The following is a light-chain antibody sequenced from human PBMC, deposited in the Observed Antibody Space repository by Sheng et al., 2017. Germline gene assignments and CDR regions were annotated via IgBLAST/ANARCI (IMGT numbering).Light chain of an antibody. CDR1: QGISSY. V-gene: IGKV1-9*01. CDR2: PAS. Sequence: IQLTQSPSSLSAFVGDRVTLTCRASQGISSYLAWYQQKPGKAPKLLIYPASTLQSGVPSRFSGSGSGTDFTLTISSLQPEDAATYYCQQLHGYPWAFGQGTKVE. J-gene: IGKJ1*01. CDR3: QQLHGYPWA.